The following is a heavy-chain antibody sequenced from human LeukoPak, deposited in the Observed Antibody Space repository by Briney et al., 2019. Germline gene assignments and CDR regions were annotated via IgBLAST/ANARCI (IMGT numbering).Heavy chain of an antibody. V-gene: IGHV3-23*01. Sequence: GGSLRLSCAASGFTFSSYAMSWVRQAPGKGLEWVSAISGSGSSTYYADSVKGRFTISRDNSKNTLYLQMNSLSAEDTAIYYCAKVARYQPPYYFDYWGQGTLVTVSS. CDR2: ISGSGSST. CDR3: AKVARYQPPYYFDY. J-gene: IGHJ4*02. D-gene: IGHD2-2*01. CDR1: GFTFSSYA.